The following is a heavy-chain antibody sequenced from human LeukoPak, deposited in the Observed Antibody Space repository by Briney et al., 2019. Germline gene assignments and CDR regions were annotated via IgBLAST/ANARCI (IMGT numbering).Heavy chain of an antibody. D-gene: IGHD3-3*01. J-gene: IGHJ6*03. CDR1: GGTFNDYA. Sequence: SVKVSCKASGGTFNDYAMSWVRQTPGQGLEWMGGIIPIFGTANYAQKFQGRVTITTDESTNTAYMELSSLRSEDTALYYCARGPRFGVVNYYYMDVWGKGTTVTVSS. CDR2: IIPIFGTA. V-gene: IGHV1-69*05. CDR3: ARGPRFGVVNYYYMDV.